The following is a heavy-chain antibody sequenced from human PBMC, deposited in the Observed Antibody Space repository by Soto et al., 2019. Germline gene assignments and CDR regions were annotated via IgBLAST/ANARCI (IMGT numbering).Heavy chain of an antibody. J-gene: IGHJ4*02. Sequence: GGSLRLSCAASGFTFSSYSMNWGRQAPGKGLEWVSSISSSSSYIYYADSVKGRFTISRDNAKNSLYLQMNSLRAEDTAVYYCARGRDDYYDSSGYYTGIDYWGQGTLVTVSS. CDR2: ISSSSSYI. CDR1: GFTFSSYS. V-gene: IGHV3-21*01. CDR3: ARGRDDYYDSSGYYTGIDY. D-gene: IGHD3-22*01.